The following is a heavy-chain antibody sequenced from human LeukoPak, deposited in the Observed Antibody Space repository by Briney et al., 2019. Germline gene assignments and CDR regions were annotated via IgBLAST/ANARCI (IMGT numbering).Heavy chain of an antibody. D-gene: IGHD3-3*01. V-gene: IGHV1-69*13. CDR3: ARGPPIATIFGVVTHLSTYYYYGMDV. J-gene: IGHJ6*02. Sequence: GASVKVSCKASGFTFTNYAMQWVRQAPGQELEWMGGIIPIFGTANYAQKFQGRVTITADESTSTAYMELSSLRSEDTAVYYCARGPPIATIFGVVTHLSTYYYYGMDVWGQGTTVTVSS. CDR2: IIPIFGTA. CDR1: GFTFTNYA.